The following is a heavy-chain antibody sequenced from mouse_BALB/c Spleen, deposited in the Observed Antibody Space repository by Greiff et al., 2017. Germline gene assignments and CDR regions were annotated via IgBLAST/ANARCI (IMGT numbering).Heavy chain of an antibody. CDR1: GFTFSDYY. V-gene: IGHV5-4*02. CDR3: ARDGETGSWFAY. J-gene: IGHJ3*01. Sequence: EVMLVESGGGLVKPGGSLKLSCAASGFTFSDYYMYWVRQTPEKRLEWVATISDGGSYTYYPDSVKGRFTISRDNAKNNLYLQMSSLKSEDTAMYYCARDGETGSWFAYWGQGTLVTVSA. D-gene: IGHD4-1*01. CDR2: ISDGGSYT.